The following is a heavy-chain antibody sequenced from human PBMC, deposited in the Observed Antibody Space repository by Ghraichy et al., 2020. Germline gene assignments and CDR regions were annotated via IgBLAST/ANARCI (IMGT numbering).Heavy chain of an antibody. J-gene: IGHJ3*02. CDR2: IYYSGST. D-gene: IGHD1-26*01. Sequence: SEPLSLTCTVSGGSISSYYWSWIRQPPGKGLEWIGYIYYSGSTNYNPSLKSRVTISVDTSKNQFSLKLSSVTAADTAVYYCARDRGGWELPHAFDIWGQGTMVTVSS. CDR3: ARDRGGWELPHAFDI. V-gene: IGHV4-59*01. CDR1: GGSISSYY.